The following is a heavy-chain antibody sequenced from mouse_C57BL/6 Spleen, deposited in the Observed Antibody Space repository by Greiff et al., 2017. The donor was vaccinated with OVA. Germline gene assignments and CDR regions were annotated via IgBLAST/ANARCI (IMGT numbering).Heavy chain of an antibody. CDR1: GYTFTSYW. CDR3: ASRQDYFDY. J-gene: IGHJ2*01. Sequence: QVQLKQPGAELVKPGASVKLSCKASGYTFTSYWMQWVKQRPGQGLEWIGEIDPSDSYTNYNQKFKGKATLTVDTSSSTAYMQLSSLTSEDSAVYYCASRQDYFDYWGQGTTLTVSS. D-gene: IGHD3-2*01. V-gene: IGHV1-50*01. CDR2: IDPSDSYT.